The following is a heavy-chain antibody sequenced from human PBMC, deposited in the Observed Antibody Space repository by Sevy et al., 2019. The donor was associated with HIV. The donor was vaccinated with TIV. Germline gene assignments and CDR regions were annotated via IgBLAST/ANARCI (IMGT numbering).Heavy chain of an antibody. CDR2: ISAYNGNT. CDR3: ARNFRGYDFWGGYDFDY. D-gene: IGHD3-3*01. CDR1: GYTFTSYG. V-gene: IGHV1-18*01. J-gene: IGHJ4*02. Sequence: ASVKVSCKASGYTFTSYGISWVRQAPGQGLEWMGWISAYNGNTNYAQKLQGRVTMTTDTSTSTAYMELRSLRSDDTAVYYCARNFRGYDFWGGYDFDYWGQGTLVTVSS.